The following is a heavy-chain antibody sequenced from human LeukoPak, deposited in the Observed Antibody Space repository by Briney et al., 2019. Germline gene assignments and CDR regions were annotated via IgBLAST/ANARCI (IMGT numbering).Heavy chain of an antibody. CDR3: ARNRVNGYTEEGLGY. CDR1: GYTFTSYG. Sequence: ASVNVSCKASGYTFTSYGISWVRQAPGQGLEWMGWISAYNGNTNYAQKFQGRVTMTRDTSTSTVYMELSSLRSEDTAVYYCARNRVNGYTEEGLGYWGQGTLVTVSS. D-gene: IGHD5-24*01. CDR2: ISAYNGNT. J-gene: IGHJ4*02. V-gene: IGHV1-18*01.